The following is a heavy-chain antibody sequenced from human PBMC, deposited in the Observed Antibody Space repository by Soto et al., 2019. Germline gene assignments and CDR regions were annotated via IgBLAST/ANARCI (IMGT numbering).Heavy chain of an antibody. J-gene: IGHJ4*02. CDR2: IYYSGST. Sequence: SETLSLTCTVSGGSLSSYYWSWIRQPPGKGLEWIGYIYYSGSTNYNPSLKSRVTISVDTSKNQFSLKLSSVTAADTAVYYCARGANGVSMYYFDYWGQGTLVTVS. CDR1: GGSLSSYY. CDR3: ARGANGVSMYYFDY. V-gene: IGHV4-59*01. D-gene: IGHD2-8*01.